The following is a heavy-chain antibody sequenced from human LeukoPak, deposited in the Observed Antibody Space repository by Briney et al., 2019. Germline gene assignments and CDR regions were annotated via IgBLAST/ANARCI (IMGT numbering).Heavy chain of an antibody. J-gene: IGHJ4*02. CDR1: GFTVSSNY. CDR3: ARCVMGYSGYDLDY. D-gene: IGHD5-12*01. V-gene: IGHV3-66*01. Sequence: GGSLRLSCAASGFTVSSNYMSWVRQAPGKGLEWVSVIYSGGRTYYADSVKGRFTISRDNAKNSLYLQMNSLRVEDTAVYYCARCVMGYSGYDLDYWGQGTLVTVSS. CDR2: IYSGGRT.